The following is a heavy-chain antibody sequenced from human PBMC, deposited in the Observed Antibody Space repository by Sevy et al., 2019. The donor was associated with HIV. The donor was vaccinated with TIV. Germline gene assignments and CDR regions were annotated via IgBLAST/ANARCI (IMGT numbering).Heavy chain of an antibody. CDR3: ARTYGSGSWEAFDL. V-gene: IGHV3-21*01. CDR1: GFTFSTYT. Sequence: GGSLRLTCAASGFTFSTYTMNWVRQAPGKGLEWVSSISFSNNYIYYTDSVKGRFTISRDNSKNSVYLEMNSLRAEDTAVYYCARTYGSGSWEAFDLWGQGTLVTVSS. J-gene: IGHJ3*01. D-gene: IGHD3-10*01. CDR2: ISFSNNYI.